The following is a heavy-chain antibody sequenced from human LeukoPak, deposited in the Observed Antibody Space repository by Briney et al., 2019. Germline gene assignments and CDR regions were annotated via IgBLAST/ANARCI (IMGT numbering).Heavy chain of an antibody. CDR1: GGSISSGGYS. V-gene: IGHV4-30-2*01. Sequence: SETLSLTCAVAGGSISSGGYSWSWIRQPPGKGLEWIGYIYHSGSTYYNPSLKSRVTISVDRSKNQFSLKLSSVTAAETAVYYCASGPYDSSGYYYSFDYWGQGTLVTVSS. J-gene: IGHJ4*02. D-gene: IGHD3-22*01. CDR3: ASGPYDSSGYYYSFDY. CDR2: IYHSGST.